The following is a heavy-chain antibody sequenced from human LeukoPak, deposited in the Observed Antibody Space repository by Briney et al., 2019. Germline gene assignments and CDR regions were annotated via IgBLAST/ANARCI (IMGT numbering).Heavy chain of an antibody. CDR1: GFTFDDYA. CDR3: AKSNGNSGWYVY. J-gene: IGHJ4*02. CDR2: ISWNSGSI. Sequence: PGGSLRLSCAASGFTFDDYAMHWVRQAPGKGLEWVSGISWNSGSIGYADSVKGRFTISRDNAKNTLYLQMNSLRAEDTAVYYCAKSNGNSGWYVYWGQGTLVTVSS. V-gene: IGHV3-9*01. D-gene: IGHD6-19*01.